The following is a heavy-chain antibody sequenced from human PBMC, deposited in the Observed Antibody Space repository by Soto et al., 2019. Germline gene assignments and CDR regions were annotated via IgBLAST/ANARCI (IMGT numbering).Heavy chain of an antibody. CDR3: ARDPGQDEAMDY. CDR2: IWHDGKNK. J-gene: IGHJ4*02. CDR1: GFAFSDFG. Sequence: QVQVVESGGGVVQPGKSLRISCAASGFAFSDFGMHWVRQAPAKGLEWVAVIWHDGKNKDYADYAKGRFTISRDNSRNILYLEMNSLRVEDTAVYYCARDPGQDEAMDYWGRGTLVTVSS. V-gene: IGHV3-33*01.